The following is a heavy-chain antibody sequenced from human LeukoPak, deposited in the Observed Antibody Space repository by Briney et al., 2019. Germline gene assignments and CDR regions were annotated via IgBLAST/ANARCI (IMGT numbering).Heavy chain of an antibody. D-gene: IGHD2-2*01. Sequence: GGSLRLSCAASGFTVSSNYMTWVRQAPGKGLEGVAVVYSGGSTFYADSVKGRFTISRDNSKNTLYLQMNSLRVDDTAVYYCARDQYGLDAFDIWGQGTMVTVSS. CDR3: ARDQYGLDAFDI. V-gene: IGHV3-53*01. J-gene: IGHJ3*02. CDR2: VYSGGST. CDR1: GFTVSSNY.